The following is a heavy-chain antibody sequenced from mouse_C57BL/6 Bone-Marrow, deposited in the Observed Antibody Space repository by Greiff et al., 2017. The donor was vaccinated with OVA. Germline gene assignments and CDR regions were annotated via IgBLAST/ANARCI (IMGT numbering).Heavy chain of an antibody. V-gene: IGHV1-26*01. J-gene: IGHJ4*01. CDR3: ARWGYGAMDY. D-gene: IGHD3-1*01. Sequence: EVQLQQSGPELVKPGASVKISCKASGYTFTDYYMNWVKQSHGKSLEWIGDINPNNGGTSYNQKFKGKATLTVDKSSSTAYMELRSLTSEDSAVYYCARWGYGAMDYWGQGTSVTVSS. CDR2: INPNNGGT. CDR1: GYTFTDYY.